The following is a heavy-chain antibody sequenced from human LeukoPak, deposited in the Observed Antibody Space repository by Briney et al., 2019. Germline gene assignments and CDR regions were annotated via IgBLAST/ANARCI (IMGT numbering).Heavy chain of an antibody. Sequence: GGSLRLSCRGSGVTFEDYYLSWIRQAPGKGLEWISYVSSTGGDKFYADSVKGRFTISRDNSKNTLYLQMNSLRAEDTAVYYCARDSPKAWFGELYAFDIWGQGTMVTGSS. CDR1: GVTFEDYY. CDR2: VSSTGGDK. V-gene: IGHV3-11*04. J-gene: IGHJ3*02. CDR3: ARDSPKAWFGELYAFDI. D-gene: IGHD3-10*01.